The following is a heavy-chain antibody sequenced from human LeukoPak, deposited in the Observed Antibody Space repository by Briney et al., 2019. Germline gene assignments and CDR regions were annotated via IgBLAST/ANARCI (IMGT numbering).Heavy chain of an antibody. CDR2: IKSKTAGGTT. D-gene: IGHD3-10*01. Sequence: GGSLSLSCAASGFSFSYTWMTWVRQAPGKGLEWVGRIKSKTAGGTTDYAAPVAGRFAISRDDSKNTLYLQMNSLKTEDTAVYYCTTSGGSSIYRVYWGQGTLVTVSS. V-gene: IGHV3-15*01. CDR1: GFSFSYTW. CDR3: TTSGGSSIYRVY. J-gene: IGHJ4*02.